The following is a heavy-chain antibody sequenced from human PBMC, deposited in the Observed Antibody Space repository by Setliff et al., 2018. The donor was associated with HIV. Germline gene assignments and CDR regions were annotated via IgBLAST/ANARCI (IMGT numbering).Heavy chain of an antibody. CDR1: GGTFSSYA. CDR3: ARDFGGYCSSMSCPGLFDP. J-gene: IGHJ5*02. CDR2: IIPILGIA. Sequence: SVKVSCKASGGTFSSYAISWVRQAPGQGLEWMGGIIPILGIANYAQKFQGRVTITADRSTSTAYMELSSLRSEDTAVYYCARDFGGYCSSMSCPGLFDPWGQGTLVTVSS. V-gene: IGHV1-69*10. D-gene: IGHD2-2*01.